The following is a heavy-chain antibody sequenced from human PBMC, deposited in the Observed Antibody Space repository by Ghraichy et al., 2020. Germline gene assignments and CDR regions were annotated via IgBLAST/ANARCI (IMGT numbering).Heavy chain of an antibody. V-gene: IGHV3-48*03. J-gene: IGHJ4*02. CDR1: GFTFSSYE. D-gene: IGHD6-13*01. CDR2: ISSSGSTI. CDR3: ARVSIAAADFDY. Sequence: LSLTCAASGFTFSSYEMNWVRQAPGKGLEWVSYISSSGSTIYYADSVKGRFTISRDNAKNSLYLQMNSLRAEDTAVYYCARVSIAAADFDYWGQGTLVTVSS.